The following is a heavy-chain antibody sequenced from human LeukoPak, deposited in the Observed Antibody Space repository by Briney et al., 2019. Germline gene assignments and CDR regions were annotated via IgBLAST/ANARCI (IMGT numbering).Heavy chain of an antibody. D-gene: IGHD3-10*01. CDR2: ISSSGSTI. CDR1: RFTFSSYE. J-gene: IGHJ4*02. Sequence: SGGSLRLSCAASRFTFSSYEMNWVRQAPGKGLEWVSYISSSGSTIYYADSVKGRFTTSRDNAKNSLYLQMNSLRAEDTAVYYCARGHTMVRGVMRGYWGQGTLVTVSS. V-gene: IGHV3-48*03. CDR3: ARGHTMVRGVMRGY.